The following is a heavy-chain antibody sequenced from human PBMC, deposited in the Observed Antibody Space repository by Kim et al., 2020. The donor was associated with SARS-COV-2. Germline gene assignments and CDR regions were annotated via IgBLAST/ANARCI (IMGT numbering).Heavy chain of an antibody. CDR1: GFIFSAYT. J-gene: IGHJ3*01. D-gene: IGHD1-26*01. CDR2: VSSGSHYL. Sequence: GGSLRLSCAAYGFIFSAYTMHWVRQAPGRGLQWVASVSSGSHYLYYADSVRGRFTISRDNAKNSLYLQMNSLRAEDTAVYYCASHVMGATLAFDLWGQGTMVTVSS. CDR3: ASHVMGATLAFDL. V-gene: IGHV3-21*06.